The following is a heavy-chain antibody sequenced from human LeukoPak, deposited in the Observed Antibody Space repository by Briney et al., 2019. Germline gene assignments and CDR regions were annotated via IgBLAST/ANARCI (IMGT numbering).Heavy chain of an antibody. J-gene: IGHJ4*02. D-gene: IGHD3-3*01. CDR3: APDFWSGPPENKLDY. Sequence: SVTVSCKASGGTFSSHAISWVRQAPGQGLEWMGRVIPIFGTPNYAQKCQGRVTITTDESTSTAYMELSGLRSEDTAVYYCAPDFWSGPPENKLDYWGQGTLVTVSS. V-gene: IGHV1-69*05. CDR2: VIPIFGTP. CDR1: GGTFSSHA.